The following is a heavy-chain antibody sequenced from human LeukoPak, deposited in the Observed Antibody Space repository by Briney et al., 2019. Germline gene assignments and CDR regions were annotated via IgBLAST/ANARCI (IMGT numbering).Heavy chain of an antibody. CDR1: GDSVSGHY. V-gene: IGHV4-59*02. D-gene: IGHD5-12*01. CDR3: ARAPMAITTSAFPDAFDF. Sequence: WETLSLTCTVSGDSVSGHYWSWIRQTPGKGLEWIGYVSYSGGTNYNASLKRRVSISLDTSKNQFSLKLSSPAAADPAVYYCARAPMAITTSAFPDAFDFWGQGTMVTVSS. J-gene: IGHJ3*01. CDR2: VSYSGGT.